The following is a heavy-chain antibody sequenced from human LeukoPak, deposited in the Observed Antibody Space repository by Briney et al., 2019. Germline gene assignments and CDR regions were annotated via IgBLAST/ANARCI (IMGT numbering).Heavy chain of an antibody. Sequence: PSETLSLTCAVSGGSFSGHYWCWSRNPPRQGLEWVGDIKHSENTNYNPSHKSRVPIGVDTYKHQFPLNVRSVSAADTAVYYCERVHQQVELYALDIWGQGTMVTV. D-gene: IGHD6-13*01. CDR3: ERVHQQVELYALDI. J-gene: IGHJ3*02. CDR2: IKHSENT. CDR1: GGSFSGHY. V-gene: IGHV4-34*01.